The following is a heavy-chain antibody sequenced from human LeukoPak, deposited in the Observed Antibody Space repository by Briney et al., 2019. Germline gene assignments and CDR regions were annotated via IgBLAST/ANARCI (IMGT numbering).Heavy chain of an antibody. Sequence: ASVKVSCKASGYTITGYYMHWVRQAPGQGLEWMGRINPDSGGTNYAQKFQGWVTLTRDTSISTAYMELTSLKSDDTAVYYCARDQYYNSGSPALRYWGQGTLVTVSS. CDR2: INPDSGGT. CDR3: ARDQYYNSGSPALRY. D-gene: IGHD3-10*01. CDR1: GYTITGYY. J-gene: IGHJ4*02. V-gene: IGHV1-2*04.